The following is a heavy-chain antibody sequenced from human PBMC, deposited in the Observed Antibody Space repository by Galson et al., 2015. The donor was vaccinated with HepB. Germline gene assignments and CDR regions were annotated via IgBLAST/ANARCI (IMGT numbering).Heavy chain of an antibody. D-gene: IGHD5-24*01. CDR2: ISGSGYST. Sequence: SLRLSCAASGFTFSSYGMNWVRQAPGKGLEWVASISGSGYSTYRADSVTGRLTISRDNSKNTVYLQMNSLRAEDTALYYCAKSLEGRSEKDAFDFWGQGTMVTVSS. CDR1: GFTFSSYG. V-gene: IGHV3-23*01. CDR3: AKSLEGRSEKDAFDF. J-gene: IGHJ3*01.